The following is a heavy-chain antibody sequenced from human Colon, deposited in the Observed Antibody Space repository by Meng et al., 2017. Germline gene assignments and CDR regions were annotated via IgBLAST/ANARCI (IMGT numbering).Heavy chain of an antibody. Sequence: VRLGKAGAEVKKPGASVKVSCKASGYSLSGYYMHWVRQVPGQGLEWMGRINADSGGTNYAEKFQGRVTLTRDTSINTAYMEVTSLRSDDTAVYYCAKIHLGDSGLDYWGQGTLVTVSS. CDR3: AKIHLGDSGLDY. CDR2: INADSGGT. CDR1: GYSLSGYY. D-gene: IGHD6-19*01. V-gene: IGHV1-2*06. J-gene: IGHJ4*02.